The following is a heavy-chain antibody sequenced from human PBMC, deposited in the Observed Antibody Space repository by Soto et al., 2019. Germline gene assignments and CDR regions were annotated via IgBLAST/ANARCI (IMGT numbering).Heavy chain of an antibody. J-gene: IGHJ4*02. Sequence: GESLKISCKGSGKFFSNYWIAWVRQMPGKGLEWMGVIFVGDSDTRYSPSFEGQVTISADKSISTVYLQWDSLKASDTAMYYCARRWGSSIAVRPPGDWGQGTQVTVSS. CDR3: ARRWGSSIAVRPPGD. CDR1: GKFFSNYW. CDR2: IFVGDSDT. V-gene: IGHV5-51*01. D-gene: IGHD6-6*01.